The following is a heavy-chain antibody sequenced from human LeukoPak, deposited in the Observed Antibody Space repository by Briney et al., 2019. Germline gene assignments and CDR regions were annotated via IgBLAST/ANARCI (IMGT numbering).Heavy chain of an antibody. J-gene: IGHJ3*02. CDR3: ARHSPELDALDI. Sequence: GESLKISCKGSGYSFTSYWINWVRQMPGKGLEWMGRIDPSDSYTKYSPPFQGHVTISADKSISTAYLQWSSLKASDTAMYYCARHSPELDALDIWGQGTMVTVSS. V-gene: IGHV5-10-1*01. CDR2: IDPSDSYT. D-gene: IGHD1-7*01. CDR1: GYSFTSYW.